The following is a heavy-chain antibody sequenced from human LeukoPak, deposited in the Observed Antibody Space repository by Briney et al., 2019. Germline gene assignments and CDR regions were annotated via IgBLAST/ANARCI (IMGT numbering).Heavy chain of an antibody. J-gene: IGHJ3*02. D-gene: IGHD6-13*01. V-gene: IGHV3-30-3*01. CDR2: ISYDGSNK. Sequence: QPGGSLRLSCAASGFTFSSYAMHWVRQAPGKGLEWVAVISYDGSNKYYADSVKGRFTISRDNSKNTLYLQMNSLRAEDTAVYYCARDPERQQLAGAFDIWGQGTMVTVSS. CDR3: ARDPERQQLAGAFDI. CDR1: GFTFSSYA.